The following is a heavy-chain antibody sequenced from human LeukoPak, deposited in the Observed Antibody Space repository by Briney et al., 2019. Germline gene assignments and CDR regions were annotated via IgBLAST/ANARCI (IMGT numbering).Heavy chain of an antibody. CDR1: GFSVSSNY. CDR3: VLTTVTTSIEF. D-gene: IGHD4-17*01. Sequence: QTGGSLRLSCAASGFSVSSNYTNWVRQAPGKGLEWVSVTNSGGTTYYADSVKGRFTISRDNSKNTLYVQMDRLGAEDTAVYYCVLTTVTTSIEFWGQGTLVTVSS. CDR2: TNSGGTT. V-gene: IGHV3-66*01. J-gene: IGHJ4*02.